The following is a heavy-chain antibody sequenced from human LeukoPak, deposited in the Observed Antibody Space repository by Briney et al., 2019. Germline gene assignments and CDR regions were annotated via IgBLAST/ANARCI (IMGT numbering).Heavy chain of an antibody. CDR2: ISWNSGSI. CDR1: GFTFDDYA. Sequence: GGSLRLSCAASGFTFDDYAMHWVRQAPGKGLEWVSGISWNSGSIGYADSVKGRFTISRDNAKNSLYLQMNSLRAEDTALYYCAKDRAAAAGTGIDYWGQGTLVTVSS. D-gene: IGHD6-13*01. V-gene: IGHV3-9*01. J-gene: IGHJ4*02. CDR3: AKDRAAAAGTGIDY.